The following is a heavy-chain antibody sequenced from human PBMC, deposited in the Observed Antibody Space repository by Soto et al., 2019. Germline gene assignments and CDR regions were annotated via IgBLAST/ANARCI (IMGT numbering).Heavy chain of an antibody. V-gene: IGHV3-30*18. CDR1: GFTLSSYG. Sequence: QVQLVESGGGVVQPGRSLRLSCAASGFTLSSYGMHWVRQAPGKGLEWVAVIAYDGSNKYYEDSVKGRFTISRDNSNNTLYLQMNSLRAEDTAVYYCAKDFGDHRATYYYYGMDVWGQGTTVTVSS. D-gene: IGHD3-10*01. CDR2: IAYDGSNK. J-gene: IGHJ6*02. CDR3: AKDFGDHRATYYYYGMDV.